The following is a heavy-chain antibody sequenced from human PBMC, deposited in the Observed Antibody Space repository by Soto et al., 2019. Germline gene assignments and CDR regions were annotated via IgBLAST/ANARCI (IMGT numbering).Heavy chain of an antibody. CDR1: GFTFSAFY. V-gene: IGHV3-11*05. D-gene: IGHD6-19*01. Sequence: QVQLEESGGGLVKPGGSLRLSCAASGFTFSAFYMSWIRQAPKTGLEYISYISSSGTSANYADSVKGRFTISRDNAKNSLNLQVNSLRAEDTAVYYCARERGAVTGQYFDYWGPGALVTVSS. J-gene: IGHJ4*02. CDR3: ARERGAVTGQYFDY. CDR2: ISSSGTSA.